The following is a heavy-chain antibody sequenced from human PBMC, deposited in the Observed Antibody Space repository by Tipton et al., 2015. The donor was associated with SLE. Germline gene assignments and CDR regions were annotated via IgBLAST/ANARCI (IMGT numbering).Heavy chain of an antibody. D-gene: IGHD1-26*01. J-gene: IGHJ4*02. CDR1: GGSINNGGYY. V-gene: IGHV4-61*08. CDR2: IYYSGST. Sequence: LRLSCSVSGGSINNGGYYWSWIRQPPGKGLEWIGYIYYSGSTNYNPSLKSRVTISVDTSKNQFSLKLSSVTAADTAVYYCAREGGSYTAFDYWGQGTLVTVSS. CDR3: AREGGSYTAFDY.